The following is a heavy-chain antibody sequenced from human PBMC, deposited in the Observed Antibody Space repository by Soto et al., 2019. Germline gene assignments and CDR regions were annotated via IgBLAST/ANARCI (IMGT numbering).Heavy chain of an antibody. V-gene: IGHV3-48*02. CDR3: ARDSAMFASPVDY. CDR2: IGDSGSRK. D-gene: IGHD3-10*02. Sequence: EVQPVESGGGLVQPGESLRLSCAASGFTFSTYSMNWLRQAPGKGLEWVAYIGDSGSRKYYADSVKGRFSISRDNAKNSVSLQMNSLRDDDTAVYYCARDSAMFASPVDYWGQGVLVTVSS. CDR1: GFTFSTYS. J-gene: IGHJ4*02.